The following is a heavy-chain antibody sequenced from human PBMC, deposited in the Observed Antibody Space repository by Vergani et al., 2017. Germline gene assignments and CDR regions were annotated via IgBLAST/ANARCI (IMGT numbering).Heavy chain of an antibody. Sequence: VQLVVSGGGLVKPGGSLRLSCTASGFFFSVYYMICLRQAPGKGLEWISYIASSDTTVYYADSVKGRFTISRDNAKNSLYLEMNSLRAEDTAVYYCARDYLDFSGSGSPYYFDHWGQGTQVTVSS. CDR1: GFFFSVYY. J-gene: IGHJ4*02. V-gene: IGHV3-11*04. D-gene: IGHD3-10*01. CDR2: IASSDTTV. CDR3: ARDYLDFSGSGSPYYFDH.